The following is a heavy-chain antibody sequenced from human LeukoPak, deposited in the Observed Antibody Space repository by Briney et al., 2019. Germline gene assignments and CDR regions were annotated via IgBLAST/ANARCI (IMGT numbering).Heavy chain of an antibody. CDR2: ISSSGSTI. J-gene: IGHJ4*02. CDR3: ARAQNYYDGSGPYYFDY. Sequence: PGGSLRLSCAASGFTFSSYAMSWVRQAPGKGLEWVSYISSSGSTIYYADSVKGRFTISRDNAKNSLYLQMNSLRAEDTAVYYCARAQNYYDGSGPYYFDYWGQGTLVTVSS. D-gene: IGHD3-22*01. V-gene: IGHV3-48*04. CDR1: GFTFSSYA.